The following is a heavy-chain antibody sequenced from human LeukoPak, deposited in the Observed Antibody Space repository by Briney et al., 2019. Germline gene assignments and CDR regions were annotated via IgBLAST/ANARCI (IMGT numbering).Heavy chain of an antibody. J-gene: IGHJ3*02. Sequence: GGSLRLSCAASGFTFSTYWMHWVRQAPGEGLVWVSHIYGDGSTTSYADSVKGRFTISRDNAKNTVYLQMNSLRAEDTALYYCARGGVPGGFDIWGQGTMVTVSS. D-gene: IGHD2-8*02. V-gene: IGHV3-74*01. CDR1: GFTFSTYW. CDR2: IYGDGSTT. CDR3: ARGGVPGGFDI.